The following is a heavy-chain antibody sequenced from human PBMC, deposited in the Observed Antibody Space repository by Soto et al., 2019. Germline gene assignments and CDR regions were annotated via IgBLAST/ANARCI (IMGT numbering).Heavy chain of an antibody. D-gene: IGHD5-12*01. CDR3: ARDLEMAPIDQSQYFQH. V-gene: IGHV1-2*02. Sequence: ASVKVSCKASGYTFTGYYMHWVRQAPGQGLEWMGWINPNSGGTNYAQKFQGRVTMTRDTSISTAYMELSRLRSDDTAVYYCARDLEMAPIDQSQYFQHWGQGTLVTVSS. J-gene: IGHJ1*01. CDR2: INPNSGGT. CDR1: GYTFTGYY.